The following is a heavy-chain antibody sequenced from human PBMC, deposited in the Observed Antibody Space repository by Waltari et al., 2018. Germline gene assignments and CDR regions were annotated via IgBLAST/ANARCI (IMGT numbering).Heavy chain of an antibody. CDR2: IYPGDSDP. V-gene: IGHV5-51*01. CDR1: GYSFTSYW. Sequence: EVQLVQSGAEVKKPGESLKISCKGSGYSFTSYWIGWVRQMPGKGLEWMGIIYPGDSDPRYSPSFQGQVTISADKSISTAYLQWSSLKASDTAMYYCARQSVLLWFGEGPMDVWGKGTTVTVSS. D-gene: IGHD3-10*01. CDR3: ARQSVLLWFGEGPMDV. J-gene: IGHJ6*03.